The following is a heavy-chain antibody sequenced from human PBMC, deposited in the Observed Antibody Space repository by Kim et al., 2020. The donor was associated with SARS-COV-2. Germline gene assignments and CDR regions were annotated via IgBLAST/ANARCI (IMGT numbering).Heavy chain of an antibody. J-gene: IGHJ1*01. V-gene: IGHV4-34*01. Sequence: SETLSLTCAASGESLSDYYWSWIRQAPGKGLEWIGEINQSGTTNYNPSLKSRIPISVDTSKNQFSLSLTSVAAADTAVYYCARSLTSSGWCQAYWGQGPLVTVSS. D-gene: IGHD6-19*01. CDR3: ARSLTSSGWCQAY. CDR1: GESLSDYY. CDR2: INQSGTT.